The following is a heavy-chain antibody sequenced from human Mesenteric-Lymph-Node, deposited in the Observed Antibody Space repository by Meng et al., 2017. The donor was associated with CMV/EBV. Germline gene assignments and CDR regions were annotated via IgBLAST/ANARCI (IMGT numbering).Heavy chain of an antibody. CDR3: ARDFISGVVPAARVYYGMDV. J-gene: IGHJ6*02. V-gene: IGHV6-1*01. CDR2: TYYRSKWYN. Sequence: SQTLSLTCAISGDSVSSNSAAWNWIRQSPSRGLKWLGRTYYRSKWYNDYAVSVKSRITINPDTSKNQFSLQLNSVTPEDTAVYYCARDFISGVVPAARVYYGMDVWGQGTTVTVSS. D-gene: IGHD2-2*01. CDR1: GDSVSSNSAA.